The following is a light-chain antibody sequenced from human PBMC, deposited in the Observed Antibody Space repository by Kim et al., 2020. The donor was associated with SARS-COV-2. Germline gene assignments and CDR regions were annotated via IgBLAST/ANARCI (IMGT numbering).Light chain of an antibody. J-gene: IGLJ1*01. V-gene: IGLV3-1*01. Sequence: VSPGQTASITCSGDHLGDKYACWYQQKPGQSPVLVIYQDSKRPSGIHERFSGSNSGNTATLTISGTQAMDEADYYCQAWDSSTLVFGTGTKVTVL. CDR3: QAWDSSTLV. CDR2: QDS. CDR1: HLGDKY.